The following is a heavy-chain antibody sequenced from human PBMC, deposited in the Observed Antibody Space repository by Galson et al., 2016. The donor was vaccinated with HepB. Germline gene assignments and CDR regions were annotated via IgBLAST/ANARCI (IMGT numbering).Heavy chain of an antibody. J-gene: IGHJ4*02. CDR1: GFTFDDYA. Sequence: SLRLSCAASGFTFDDYAMHWVRQAPGKGLEWVSGISWKSGNRGYADSVKGRFTISRDNAKNTLYLQMNSLRAEDTAAYYCARGLMAAPGIDYWGQGTLVTVSS. CDR2: ISWKSGNR. CDR3: ARGLMAAPGIDY. V-gene: IGHV3-9*01. D-gene: IGHD6-13*01.